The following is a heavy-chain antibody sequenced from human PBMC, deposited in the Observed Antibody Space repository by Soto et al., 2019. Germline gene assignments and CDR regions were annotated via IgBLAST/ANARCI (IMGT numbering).Heavy chain of an antibody. V-gene: IGHV1-69*13. J-gene: IGHJ4*02. Sequence: SVKVSCKASGGTFSSYAISWVRQAPGQGLEWMGGIIPIFGTANYAQKFQGRVTITADESTSTAYMELSSLRSEDTAVYYCAREDPSNSVYDANFDYWGQVTLLTVSS. CDR1: GGTFSSYA. CDR3: AREDPSNSVYDANFDY. CDR2: IIPIFGTA. D-gene: IGHD5-12*01.